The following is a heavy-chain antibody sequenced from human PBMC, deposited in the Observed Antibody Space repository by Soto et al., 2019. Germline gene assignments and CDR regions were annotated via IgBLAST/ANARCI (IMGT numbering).Heavy chain of an antibody. CDR1: GFNFSGYA. V-gene: IGHV3-48*02. CDR2: ISSRSSGI. Sequence: VQLVESGGGLAQPGGSLRLSCGGSGFNFSGYAMKWVRQAPGKGLEWVSYISSRSSGIHYADSVKGRFTISRDNGKRSLYLQMNSLRDEDTGIYYGARGVLDYWGQGAVVTVSS. CDR3: ARGVLDY. J-gene: IGHJ4*02. D-gene: IGHD2-8*02.